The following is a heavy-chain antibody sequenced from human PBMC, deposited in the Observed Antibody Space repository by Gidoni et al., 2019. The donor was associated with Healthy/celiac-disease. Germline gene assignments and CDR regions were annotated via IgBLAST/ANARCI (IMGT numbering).Heavy chain of an antibody. Sequence: EVQLVESGGGLVQPGGSLRLSCAASGFTFSSYSMTWVRQAPGKGLEWVSYISSSSSTIYYADSVKGRFTISRDNAKNSLYLQMNSLRDEDTAVYYCARDGGFWGGYNYGDDYWGQGTLVTVSS. V-gene: IGHV3-48*02. D-gene: IGHD5-12*01. CDR2: ISSSSSTI. CDR1: GFTFSSYS. CDR3: ARDGGFWGGYNYGDDY. J-gene: IGHJ4*02.